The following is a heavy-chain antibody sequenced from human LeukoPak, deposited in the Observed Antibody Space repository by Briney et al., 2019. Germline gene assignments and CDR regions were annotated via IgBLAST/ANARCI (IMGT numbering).Heavy chain of an antibody. V-gene: IGHV4-4*07. D-gene: IGHD3-3*01. CDR2: MYASGIT. Sequence: KPSEILSLTCTVSGGSITSYSWAWIRQPAGKRPEWIGRMYASGITNYNPSLKSRLAMSMDTSKNQFSLTLASVTAANTAVYYCARDLNKIFGVVKGFDPWGQGTLVTVSS. CDR3: ARDLNKIFGVVKGFDP. CDR1: GGSITSYS. J-gene: IGHJ5*02.